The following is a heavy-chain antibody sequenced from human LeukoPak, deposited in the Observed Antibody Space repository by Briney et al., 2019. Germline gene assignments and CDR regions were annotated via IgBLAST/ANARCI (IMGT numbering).Heavy chain of an antibody. V-gene: IGHV3-23*01. CDR3: AKEYHYGSGNFYFDY. D-gene: IGHD3-10*01. CDR1: GFTFSSYA. J-gene: IGHJ4*02. Sequence: AGGSLRLSCAASGFTFSSYAMSWVRQAPGKGPEWVSAISGSGGSTYYADPVKGRFTISRDNSKNTLYLQMNSLRAEDTAVYYCAKEYHYGSGNFYFDYWGQGTLVTVSS. CDR2: ISGSGGST.